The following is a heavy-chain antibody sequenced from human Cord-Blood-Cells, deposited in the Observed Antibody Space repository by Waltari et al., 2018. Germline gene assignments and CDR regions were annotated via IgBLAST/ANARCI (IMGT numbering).Heavy chain of an antibody. Sequence: EVQLVESGGGLVQPGGSLRLSCAASAFTFSRYWMHWTRQAPGKGLLWVSRINSDGSSTSYADSVKGRFTISRDNAKNTLYLQMNSLRAEDTAVYYCARDLAGDKGDAFDIWGQGTMVTVSS. J-gene: IGHJ3*02. CDR2: INSDGSST. CDR1: AFTFSRYW. CDR3: ARDLAGDKGDAFDI. V-gene: IGHV3-74*01. D-gene: IGHD7-27*01.